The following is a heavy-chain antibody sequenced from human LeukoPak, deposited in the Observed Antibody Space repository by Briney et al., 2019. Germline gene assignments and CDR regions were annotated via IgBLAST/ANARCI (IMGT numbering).Heavy chain of an antibody. D-gene: IGHD2-21*01. CDR3: ARASIVVVIENWFDP. CDR1: GGTFSSYG. V-gene: IGHV1-18*01. J-gene: IGHJ5*02. Sequence: ASVKVSCKASGGTFSSYGISWVRQAPGQGLEWMGWISAYNGNTNYAQKLQGRVTMTTDTSTSTAYMELRSLRSDDTAVYYCARASIVVVIENWFDPWGQGTLVTVSS. CDR2: ISAYNGNT.